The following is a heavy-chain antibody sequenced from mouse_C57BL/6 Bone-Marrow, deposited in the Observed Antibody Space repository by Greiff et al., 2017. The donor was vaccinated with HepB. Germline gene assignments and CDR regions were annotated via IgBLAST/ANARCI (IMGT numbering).Heavy chain of an antibody. D-gene: IGHD1-2*01. V-gene: IGHV10-1*01. J-gene: IGHJ3*01. CDR1: GFSFNTYA. Sequence: GGGLVQPKGSLKLSCAASGFSFNTYAMNWVRQAPGKGLEWVARIRSKSNNYATYYADSVKDRFTISRDDSESMLYLQMNNLKTEDTAMYYCVRQGRAYDGAWFAYWGQGTLVTVSA. CDR3: VRQGRAYDGAWFAY. CDR2: IRSKSNNYAT.